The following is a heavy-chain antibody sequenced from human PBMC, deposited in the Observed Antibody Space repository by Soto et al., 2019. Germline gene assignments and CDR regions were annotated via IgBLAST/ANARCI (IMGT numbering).Heavy chain of an antibody. CDR2: IYPGDSDT. CDR1: GYSFTSYW. V-gene: IGHV5-51*01. D-gene: IGHD6-13*01. CDR3: ARGIAGPPYYYRCNDV. Sequence: AGESLKISCKGSGYSFTSYWIGWVRQMPGKGLEWMGIIYPGDSDTRYSPSFQGQVTISADKSISTPYLQWSSLKASDTAMYYRARGIAGPPYYYRCNDVWGQGTTVTVSS. J-gene: IGHJ6*02.